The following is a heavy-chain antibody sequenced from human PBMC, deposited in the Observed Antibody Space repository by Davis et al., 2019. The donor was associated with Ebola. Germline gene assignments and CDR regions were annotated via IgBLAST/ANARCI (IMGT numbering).Heavy chain of an antibody. CDR1: GFTFSSYG. J-gene: IGHJ5*02. V-gene: IGHV3-30*03. Sequence: PGGSLRLSCAASGFTFSSYGMHWVRQAPGKGLEWVAVISYDGSNKYYADSVKGRFTISRDNSKNTLYLQMNSLGAEDTAVYYCARDETTVVTGWFDPWGQGTLVTVSS. D-gene: IGHD4-23*01. CDR2: ISYDGSNK. CDR3: ARDETTVVTGWFDP.